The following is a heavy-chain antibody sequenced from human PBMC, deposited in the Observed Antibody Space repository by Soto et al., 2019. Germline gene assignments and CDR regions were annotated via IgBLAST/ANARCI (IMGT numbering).Heavy chain of an antibody. CDR1: GGSISSGGYY. J-gene: IGHJ3*02. CDR2: IYYSGST. Sequence: SETLSLTCTVCGGSISSGGYYWSWIRQRPGKGLEWIGYIYYSGSTYYNPSLKSRVTISVDTSKNQFSLKLSSVTAADTAVYYCARDSQKDAYYDSSPPNDAFAIWGHGTMVTVSS. CDR3: ARDSQKDAYYDSSPPNDAFAI. D-gene: IGHD3-22*01. V-gene: IGHV4-31*03.